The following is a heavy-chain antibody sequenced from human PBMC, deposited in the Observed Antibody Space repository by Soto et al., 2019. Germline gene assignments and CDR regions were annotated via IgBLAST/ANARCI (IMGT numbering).Heavy chain of an antibody. V-gene: IGHV4-30-2*01. CDR1: GGSITSGHSYS. Sequence: QLQLQESGSGLVKPSQTLSLTCAVSGGSITSGHSYSWSWIRQPPGKGLEWIESISHTGSTSYNPSLKSRLTMSVDKSKNQFSLRLSSVTAADMAVYYCARAVAPYFGTWFDPWGQGILVTVSS. J-gene: IGHJ5*02. CDR3: ARAVAPYFGTWFDP. D-gene: IGHD3-10*01. CDR2: ISHTGST.